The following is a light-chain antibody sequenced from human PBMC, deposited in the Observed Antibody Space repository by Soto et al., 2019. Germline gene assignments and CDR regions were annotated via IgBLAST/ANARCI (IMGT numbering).Light chain of an antibody. Sequence: ELVLTQSPGTLSLSPGERATLSCRASQSVSNSFLAWYQQRPGQAPRVLIYGASSRATGIPDRFSGSGSGTDFPLTISRLEPEDFAVYYCQQYDSSPYTFGQGTKLEIK. V-gene: IGKV3-20*01. CDR2: GAS. J-gene: IGKJ2*01. CDR1: QSVSNSF. CDR3: QQYDSSPYT.